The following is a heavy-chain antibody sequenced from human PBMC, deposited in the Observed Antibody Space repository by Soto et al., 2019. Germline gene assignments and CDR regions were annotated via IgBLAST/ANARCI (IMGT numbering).Heavy chain of an antibody. CDR1: GGSVSRGGYY. Sequence: PSETLSLTCTVSGGSVSRGGYYWSWIRQHPGKGLEWIGYIYNSGGTDYNPSLKSRVMMSVDTSKKQFSLKLRSVTAADTAVYYCVRDGTKTLRDWFDPWGQGISVTVSS. D-gene: IGHD1-1*01. CDR2: IYNSGGT. CDR3: VRDGTKTLRDWFDP. J-gene: IGHJ5*02. V-gene: IGHV4-61*08.